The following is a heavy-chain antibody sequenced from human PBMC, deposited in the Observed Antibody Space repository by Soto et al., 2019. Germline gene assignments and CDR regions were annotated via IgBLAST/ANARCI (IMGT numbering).Heavy chain of an antibody. V-gene: IGHV1-8*01. CDR3: SRSKRRVTGPPEFDQ. Sequence: QVQLVQSGAEVKKPGASVKVSCKASGYTFTTFDINWVRQATGQGPEWMGRVNPNSGNADYAQNFQGRVTLTMNTSTSTAYMELSSLRSEDTAIYYCSRSKRRVTGPPEFDQWGQGTPVTVSS. J-gene: IGHJ4*02. CDR2: VNPNSGNA. D-gene: IGHD2-21*02. CDR1: GYTFTTFD.